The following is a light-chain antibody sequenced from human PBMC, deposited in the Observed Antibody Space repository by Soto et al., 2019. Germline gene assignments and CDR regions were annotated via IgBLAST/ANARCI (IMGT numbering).Light chain of an antibody. CDR1: SSDVGSYNR. J-gene: IGLJ2*01. CDR3: SSYTSSSTVV. Sequence: QSVLTQPPSVSGSPGQSVTISCTGTSSDVGSYNRVSWYQQPPGTAPKLMMYEVSNRPSGVPDRFSGSKSGNTASLTISGLQAEDEADYYCSSYTSSSTVVFGGGTQLTVL. CDR2: EVS. V-gene: IGLV2-18*02.